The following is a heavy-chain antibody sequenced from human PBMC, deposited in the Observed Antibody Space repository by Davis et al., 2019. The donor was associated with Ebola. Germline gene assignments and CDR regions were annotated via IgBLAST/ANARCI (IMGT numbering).Heavy chain of an antibody. CDR2: IWYDGSNK. CDR3: TREEGGYVDY. V-gene: IGHV3-33*08. Sequence: GGSLRLSCAASGFTFSSYGMHWVRQAPGKGLEWVAVIWYDGSNKYYADSVKGRFTISRDNSKNTLYLQMNSLKAEDTAVYYCTREEGGYVDYWGQGTLVTVSS. CDR1: GFTFSSYG. J-gene: IGHJ4*02. D-gene: IGHD6-13*01.